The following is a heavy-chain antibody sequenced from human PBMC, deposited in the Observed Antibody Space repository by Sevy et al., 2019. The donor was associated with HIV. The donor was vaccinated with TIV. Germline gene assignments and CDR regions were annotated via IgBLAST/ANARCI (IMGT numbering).Heavy chain of an antibody. J-gene: IGHJ6*02. D-gene: IGHD3-10*01. CDR2: VSYDGSNT. Sequence: GGSLRLSCAASGFTFSFYAMHWVRQAPGKGLEWVAVVSYDGSNTYYADSVKGRFTISRDNSRNTLYLQMNSPRTEDTAVYYCARDSKEPHSGEYYYYYGMDVWGQGTTVTVSS. CDR3: ARDSKEPHSGEYYYYYGMDV. CDR1: GFTFSFYA. V-gene: IGHV3-30-3*01.